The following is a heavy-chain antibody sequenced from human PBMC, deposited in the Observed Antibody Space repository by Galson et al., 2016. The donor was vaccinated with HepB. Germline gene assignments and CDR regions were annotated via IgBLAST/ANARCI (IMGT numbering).Heavy chain of an antibody. CDR1: DGSLSGSY. D-gene: IGHD3-3*01. Sequence: ETLSLTCGVHDGSLSGSYWTWIRQPPGKGLEWVSSISLTSTYIYYAASVKGRFTISRDNTKNSLYMQMNSLRAEDTAVYYCARKGREYAGHGSGFDVWGQGAMVTVSS. V-gene: IGHV3-21*01. J-gene: IGHJ3*01. CDR2: ISLTSTYI. CDR3: ARKGREYAGHGSGFDV.